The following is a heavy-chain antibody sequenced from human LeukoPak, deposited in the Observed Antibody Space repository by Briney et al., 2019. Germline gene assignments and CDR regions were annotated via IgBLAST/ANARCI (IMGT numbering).Heavy chain of an antibody. CDR1: GFTFRTYA. D-gene: IGHD3-10*01. V-gene: IGHV3-23*01. CDR3: AKGEATPYYYGSGSYFYFDD. Sequence: GGSLRLSCAASGFTFRTYAMTWVRQAPGKGLEWVAALSGSGETTHYADSVKGRFTVSRGNSKSILYLQMNSLRAEDTAVYYCAKGEATPYYYGSGSYFYFDDWGQGTLVTVSS. CDR2: LSGSGETT. J-gene: IGHJ4*02.